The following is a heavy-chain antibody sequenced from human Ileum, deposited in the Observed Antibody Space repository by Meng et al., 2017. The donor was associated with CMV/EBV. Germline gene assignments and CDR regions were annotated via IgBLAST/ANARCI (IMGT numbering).Heavy chain of an antibody. CDR1: GFTFSSYW. Sequence: GGSLRLSCAASGFTFSSYWMSWVRQAPGKGLEWVANIKQDGSEKYYVDSVKGRFTISRDNAKNSLYLQMNSLRAEDTAVYYCARDPNPRYYDFWSGYYFLGYYGMDVWGQGNTV. J-gene: IGHJ6*02. V-gene: IGHV3-7*01. CDR2: IKQDGSEK. CDR3: ARDPNPRYYDFWSGYYFLGYYGMDV. D-gene: IGHD3-3*01.